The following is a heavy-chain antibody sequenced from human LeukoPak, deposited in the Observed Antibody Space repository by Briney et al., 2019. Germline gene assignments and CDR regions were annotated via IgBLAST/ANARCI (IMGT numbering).Heavy chain of an antibody. CDR3: ARVRGANWFDP. J-gene: IGHJ5*02. Sequence: ASVKVSCKASGYTFTSYIISWVRQAPGQGLEWMGWINAYNGNTDYAQRVQGRVTMTTDTSTSTAYMELSSLRSEDTAVYYCARVRGANWFDPWGQGTLVTVSS. CDR2: INAYNGNT. V-gene: IGHV1-18*01. CDR1: GYTFTSYI. D-gene: IGHD3-10*01.